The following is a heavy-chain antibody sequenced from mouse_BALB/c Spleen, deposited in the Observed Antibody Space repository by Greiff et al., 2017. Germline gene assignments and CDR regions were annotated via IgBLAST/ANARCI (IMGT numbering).Heavy chain of an antibody. Sequence: DVMLVESGGDLVKPGGSLKLSCAASGFTFSSYGMSWVRQTPDKRLEWVATISSGGSYTYYPDSVKGRFTISRDNAKNTLYLQMSSLKSEDTAMYYCARQGAFTTVVGPFDYWGQGTTLTVSS. J-gene: IGHJ2*01. CDR1: GFTFSSYG. V-gene: IGHV5-6*02. CDR2: ISSGGSYT. D-gene: IGHD1-1*01. CDR3: ARQGAFTTVVGPFDY.